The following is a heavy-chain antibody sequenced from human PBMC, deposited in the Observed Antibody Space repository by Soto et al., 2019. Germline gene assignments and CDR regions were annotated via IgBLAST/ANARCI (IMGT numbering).Heavy chain of an antibody. CDR3: ARDQRVIGYSVYNCFDP. V-gene: IGHV1-18*01. D-gene: IGHD2-21*01. CDR2: ISAYNGNT. Sequence: ASVKVSCKASGGTFSSYAISWVRQAPGQGLEWMGWISAYNGNTNYAQKLQGRVTMTTDTSTSTAYMELRSLRSDDTAVYYCARDQRVIGYSVYNCFDPWGQGTLVTVSS. CDR1: GGTFSSYA. J-gene: IGHJ5*02.